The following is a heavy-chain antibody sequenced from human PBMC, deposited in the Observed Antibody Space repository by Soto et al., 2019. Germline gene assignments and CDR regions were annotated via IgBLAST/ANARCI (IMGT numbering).Heavy chain of an antibody. CDR2: IYSGGST. D-gene: IGHD5-18*01. V-gene: IGHV3-53*01. CDR3: ASERSSGYSYGSYYFDY. J-gene: IGHJ4*02. Sequence: VGSLRLSCAASGFTVSSNYMSWVRQAPGKGLEWVSVIYSGGSTYYADSVKGRFTISRDNSKNTLYLQMNSLRAEDTAVYYCASERSSGYSYGSYYFDYWGQGTMVTVYS. CDR1: GFTVSSNY.